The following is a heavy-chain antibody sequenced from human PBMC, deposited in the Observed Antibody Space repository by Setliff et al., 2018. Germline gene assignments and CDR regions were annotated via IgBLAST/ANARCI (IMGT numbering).Heavy chain of an antibody. CDR3: ATNPRYTNSQLDY. D-gene: IGHD6-6*01. J-gene: IGHJ4*02. Sequence: PGGSLRLSCAASGFTLRDNWMNWVRQGPGKGLVWVSYINNDGSSTVYADSVKGRFTISRDDAQNSLYLQMNSLRAEDTAVYYCATNPRYTNSQLDYWGPGTLVTVSS. V-gene: IGHV3-74*01. CDR2: INNDGSST. CDR1: GFTLRDNW.